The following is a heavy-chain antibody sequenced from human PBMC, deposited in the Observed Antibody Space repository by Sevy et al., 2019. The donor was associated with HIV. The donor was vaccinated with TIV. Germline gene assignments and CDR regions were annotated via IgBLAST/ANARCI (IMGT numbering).Heavy chain of an antibody. V-gene: IGHV3-48*03. J-gene: IGHJ4*02. CDR3: ARDRQGITVAGTAIDY. CDR2: ITHSGSTM. D-gene: IGHD6-19*01. CDR1: GFTFSSYE. Sequence: GGSLRLSCAASGFTFSSYEMNWVRQAPGKGLEWISYITHSGSTMYYADSVKGRFTISRDNAKNSLYLQMNSLRAEDTALYYCARDRQGITVAGTAIDYWGQGTLVTVSS.